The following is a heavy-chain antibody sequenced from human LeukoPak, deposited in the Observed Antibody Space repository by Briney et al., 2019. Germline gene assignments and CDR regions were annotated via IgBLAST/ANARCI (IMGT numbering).Heavy chain of an antibody. Sequence: SETLSLTCAVSGGSISSTNWWSWVRQPPGKGLEWIGEIYRSGTTNYKPSLESRVTISLDKSRNHFSLKLTSVTAADSAVYYCARRSPYSTGWSSYFDYWGQGALVTVSS. CDR1: GGSISSTNW. CDR2: IYRSGTT. J-gene: IGHJ4*02. CDR3: ARRSPYSTGWSSYFDY. V-gene: IGHV4-4*02. D-gene: IGHD6-19*01.